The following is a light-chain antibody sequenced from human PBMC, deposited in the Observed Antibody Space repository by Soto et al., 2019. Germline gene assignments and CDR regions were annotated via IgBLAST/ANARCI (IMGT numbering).Light chain of an antibody. CDR1: SSDVGGYNY. J-gene: IGLJ2*01. CDR3: SSYTSSSNRV. CDR2: DVS. V-gene: IGLV2-14*03. Sequence: QSVLTQPASVSGSPGQSITISCTGTSSDVGGYNYVSWYQHHPGKAPKLMIYDVSNRPSGVSNRFSGSKSGNTASLTISGLQAEDEADYYCSSYTSSSNRVFGGGTKVTVL.